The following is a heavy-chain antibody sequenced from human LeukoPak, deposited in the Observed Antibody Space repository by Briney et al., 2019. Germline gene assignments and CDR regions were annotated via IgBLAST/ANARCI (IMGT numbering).Heavy chain of an antibody. D-gene: IGHD4-17*01. J-gene: IGHJ1*01. CDR1: GFTLSDYY. CDR2: ISSSSSYT. Sequence: PGGSLRLSCAASGFTLSDYYMSWIRQAPGKGLEWVSYISSSSSYTNYADSVKGRFTISRDNAKNSLYLQMNSLRAEDTAVYYCASMTTVTKYFQHWGQGTLVTVSS. V-gene: IGHV3-11*06. CDR3: ASMTTVTKYFQH.